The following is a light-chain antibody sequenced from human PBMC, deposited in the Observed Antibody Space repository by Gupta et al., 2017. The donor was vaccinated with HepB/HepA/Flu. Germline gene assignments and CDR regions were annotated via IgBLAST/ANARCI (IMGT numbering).Light chain of an antibody. CDR3: QQYNSYPLT. Sequence: DIQFTQSPSFLSASVGDRVTITCRASQDIKRYLTWYQQKPGKAPKLLIYAASSLQSGVPSRFSGSGSGTEFTLTISSLQPEDFATYYCQQYNSYPLTFGQGTKVDIK. CDR1: QDIKRY. J-gene: IGKJ1*01. V-gene: IGKV1-9*01. CDR2: AAS.